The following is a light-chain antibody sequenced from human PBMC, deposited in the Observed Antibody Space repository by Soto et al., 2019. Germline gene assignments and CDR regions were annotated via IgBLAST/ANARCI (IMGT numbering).Light chain of an antibody. CDR3: QQYNNWPPWT. CDR2: GAS. V-gene: IGKV3-15*01. J-gene: IGKJ1*01. Sequence: EIVMTQSPATLSVSVGGRATLSCRASQSISDTLAWYQQKPVQAPRLLIYGASTRATGIPARFSGSGSGTEFTLTISSLQSADFAVYYCQQYNNWPPWTFGQGTKVDIK. CDR1: QSISDT.